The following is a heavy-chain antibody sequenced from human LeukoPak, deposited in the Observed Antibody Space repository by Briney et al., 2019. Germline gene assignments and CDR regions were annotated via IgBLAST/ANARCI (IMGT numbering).Heavy chain of an antibody. CDR3: AKGDGIAVASLDY. J-gene: IGHJ4*02. CDR1: GFTFTTYW. CDR2: IKQDGSEK. Sequence: GESLRLSCAASGFTFTTYWMSWVHQAPGKGLEWVANIKQDGSEKYYVDSVKGRFTISRDNARNSLYLQMNSLRAEDTAVYYCAKGDGIAVASLDYWGQGTLVTVSS. D-gene: IGHD6-19*01. V-gene: IGHV3-7*03.